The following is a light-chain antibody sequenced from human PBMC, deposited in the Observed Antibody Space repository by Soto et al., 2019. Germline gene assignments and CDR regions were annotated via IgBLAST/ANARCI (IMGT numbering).Light chain of an antibody. J-gene: IGLJ3*02. CDR2: RSH. CDR3: ATWDDNLSGVV. V-gene: IGLV1-47*01. Sequence: QSVLTQPPSVSGTPGQRVTISCSGSNSNIGYNSVYWYQQLPGTAPKLLIYRSHGRPSGVPDRFSGSKSGTSASLAISGLRSEDEADYSCATWDDNLSGVVFGGGTKVTVL. CDR1: NSNIGYNS.